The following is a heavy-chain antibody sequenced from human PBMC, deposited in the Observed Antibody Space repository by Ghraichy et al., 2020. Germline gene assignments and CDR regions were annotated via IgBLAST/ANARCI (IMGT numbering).Heavy chain of an antibody. Sequence: SETLSLTCDVYGGSFSGYFWSWIRQSPGKGLEWIGEIDHSGSTNYNPSLKSRVTISVDSSKNQFSLKLSSVTAADTAVYYCTRDVVHTGYDWGQGTLVTVSS. D-gene: IGHD5-12*01. J-gene: IGHJ4*02. CDR2: IDHSGST. V-gene: IGHV4-34*01. CDR3: TRDVVHTGYD. CDR1: GGSFSGYF.